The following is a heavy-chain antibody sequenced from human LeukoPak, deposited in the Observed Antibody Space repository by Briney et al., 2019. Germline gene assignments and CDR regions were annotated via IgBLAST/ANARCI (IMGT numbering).Heavy chain of an antibody. CDR1: GFTFSSYA. J-gene: IGHJ4*02. CDR3: AKGRDGYNADFDY. D-gene: IGHD5-24*01. V-gene: IGHV3-23*01. CDR2: ISGSGGST. Sequence: GGSLRLSCAASGFTFSSYAMSWIRQAPGKGLEWVSGISGSGGSTYYADSVKGRFTISRDNSKNTLYLQMNSLRAEDTAVYYCAKGRDGYNADFDYWGQGTLVTVSS.